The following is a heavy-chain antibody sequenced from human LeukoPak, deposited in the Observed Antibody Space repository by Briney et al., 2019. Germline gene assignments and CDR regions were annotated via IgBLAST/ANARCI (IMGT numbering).Heavy chain of an antibody. D-gene: IGHD1-20*01. Sequence: PSETLSLTCTVSGASISNYYWSWIRQPPGKGLDYIGYIYYSGSTNYSPSLKSRVTISVDTARNQFSLRLTSVTAADTAVYYYARLTGRTEGRPDWIDPWGQGILVTVSS. V-gene: IGHV4-59*01. CDR2: IYYSGST. J-gene: IGHJ5*02. CDR3: ARLTGRTEGRPDWIDP. CDR1: GASISNYY.